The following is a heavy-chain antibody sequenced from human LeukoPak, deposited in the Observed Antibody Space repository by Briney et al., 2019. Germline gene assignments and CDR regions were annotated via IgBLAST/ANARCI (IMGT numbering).Heavy chain of an antibody. CDR1: GYTFTGYY. CDR2: INPNSGGT. CDR3: ARVEEGYGSGRRENYFYYYMDV. J-gene: IGHJ6*03. V-gene: IGHV1-2*02. Sequence: ASVKVSCKAAGYTFTGYYMHWVRQAPGQGLEWMGWINPNSGGTNYAQKFQGRVTMTRDTSISTAYMELSRLRSDDTAVYYCARVEEGYGSGRRENYFYYYMDVWGKGTTVTISS. D-gene: IGHD3-10*01.